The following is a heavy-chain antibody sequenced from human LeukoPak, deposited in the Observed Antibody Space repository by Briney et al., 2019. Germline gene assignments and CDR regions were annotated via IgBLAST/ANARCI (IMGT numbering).Heavy chain of an antibody. V-gene: IGHV3-23*01. D-gene: IGHD6-13*01. Sequence: GGSLRLSCAASGFTFSNSAMSWVRQAPGRGLEWVSTISGGGGSTYYADSVKGRFTISRDNSKNTLYLQMNSLRAGDTAVYYCARAAYSSTWYSRYFDLWGRGTLVTVSS. CDR2: ISGGGGST. CDR1: GFTFSNSA. J-gene: IGHJ2*01. CDR3: ARAAYSSTWYSRYFDL.